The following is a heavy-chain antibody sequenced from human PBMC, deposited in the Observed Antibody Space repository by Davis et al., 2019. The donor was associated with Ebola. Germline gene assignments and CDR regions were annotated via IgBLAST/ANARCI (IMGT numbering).Heavy chain of an antibody. Sequence: GESLKISCAASGFTFSSYWMSWVRQAPGKGLEWVANIKQDGSEKYYVDSVKGRFTISRDNAKNSLYLQMNSLRAEDTAVYYCARERGWTTVTRSFDYWGQGTLVTVSS. J-gene: IGHJ4*02. CDR3: ARERGWTTVTRSFDY. CDR2: IKQDGSEK. D-gene: IGHD4-11*01. V-gene: IGHV3-7*01. CDR1: GFTFSSYW.